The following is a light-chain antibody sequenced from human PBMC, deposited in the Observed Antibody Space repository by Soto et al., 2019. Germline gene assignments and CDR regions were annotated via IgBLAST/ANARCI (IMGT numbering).Light chain of an antibody. Sequence: DIQMTQSPSSLSASVGDRVTITCRASQSISSYLNWYQQKPGRAPKLLIFAASSLQSGVPSRLSGSGSGTDFTLTISSLQPEDFATYYCQQSYSTPVTFGGGTKVEI. CDR2: AAS. V-gene: IGKV1-39*01. CDR1: QSISSY. CDR3: QQSYSTPVT. J-gene: IGKJ4*01.